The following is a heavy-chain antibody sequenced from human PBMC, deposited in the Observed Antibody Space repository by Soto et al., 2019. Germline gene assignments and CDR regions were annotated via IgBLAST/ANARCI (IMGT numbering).Heavy chain of an antibody. V-gene: IGHV3-33*01. Sequence: GGSLRLSCAASGFTFSSYGMHWVRQAPGKGLEWVAVIWYDGSNKYYADSVKGRFTISRDNSKNTLYLQMNSLRAEDTAVYYCARGSGSSSGRGPYYYYYGMDVWGQGTTVTVSS. CDR2: IWYDGSNK. CDR3: ARGSGSSSGRGPYYYYYGMDV. CDR1: GFTFSSYG. J-gene: IGHJ6*02. D-gene: IGHD6-6*01.